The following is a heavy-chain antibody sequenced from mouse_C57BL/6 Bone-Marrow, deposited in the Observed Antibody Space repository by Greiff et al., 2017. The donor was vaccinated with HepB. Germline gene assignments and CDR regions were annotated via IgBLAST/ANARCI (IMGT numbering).Heavy chain of an antibody. CDR3: ARPMIRAWCAY. CDR1: GFTFSDYG. D-gene: IGHD2-4*01. Sequence: EVQLQESGGGLVKPGGSLKLSCAASGFTFSDYGMHWVRQAPEKGLEWVAYISSGSSTIYYADTVKGRFTISRDNAKNTLFLQMTRLRSEDTAMYYCARPMIRAWCAYWGQGTLVTVSA. CDR2: ISSGSSTI. J-gene: IGHJ3*01. V-gene: IGHV5-17*01.